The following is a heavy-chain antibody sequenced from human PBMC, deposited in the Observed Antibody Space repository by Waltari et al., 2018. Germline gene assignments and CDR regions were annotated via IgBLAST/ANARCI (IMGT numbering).Heavy chain of an antibody. CDR2: IIPILGTA. V-gene: IGHV1-69*05. CDR1: GGPFSSYA. CDR3: ARAGENGSGTVDY. J-gene: IGHJ4*02. D-gene: IGHD3-10*01. Sequence: QVQLVQSGAEVKKPGSSVKVHCKASGGPFSSYASSWVRQAPGQGLEWMGGIIPILGTANYAQKFQGRVTITTDESTGTAYMELSSLRSEDTAVYYCARAGENGSGTVDYWGQGTLVTVSA.